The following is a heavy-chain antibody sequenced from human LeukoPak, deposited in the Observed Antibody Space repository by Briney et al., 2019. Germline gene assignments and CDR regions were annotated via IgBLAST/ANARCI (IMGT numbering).Heavy chain of an antibody. V-gene: IGHV4-59*02. CDR1: GGSVSSYY. J-gene: IGHJ4*02. Sequence: PSEALSLTCTVSGGSVSSYYWSWIRQPPGKGLEWIGYIYYSGSTNYNPSLKSRVTISVDTSKNQFSLKQSSVTAADTAVYYCARERTDYGSGSYYTDYWGQGTLVTVSS. D-gene: IGHD3-10*01. CDR2: IYYSGST. CDR3: ARERTDYGSGSYYTDY.